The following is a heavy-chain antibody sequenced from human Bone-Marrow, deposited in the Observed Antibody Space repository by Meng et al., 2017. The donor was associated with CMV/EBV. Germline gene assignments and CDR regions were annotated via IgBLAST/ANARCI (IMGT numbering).Heavy chain of an antibody. D-gene: IGHD5-24*01. CDR3: ARRGGGGYHNGAFDI. CDR2: IEQDDSED. V-gene: IGHV3-7*01. J-gene: IGHJ3*02. Sequence: GGSLRLSCVASGFSISNFWMSWVRQAPGKGLEWVANIEQDDSEDYHVDPVRGRFTISRDTAKNSVYLQMNSLRVDDTAVYYCARRGGGGYHNGAFDIWGRGTMVTVSS. CDR1: GFSISNFW.